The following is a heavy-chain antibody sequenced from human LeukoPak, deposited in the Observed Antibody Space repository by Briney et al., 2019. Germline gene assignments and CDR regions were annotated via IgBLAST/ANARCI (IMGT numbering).Heavy chain of an antibody. CDR1: GYSFTSYW. CDR3: ARLRDPGRWLQFIEFDY. J-gene: IGHJ4*02. D-gene: IGHD5-24*01. V-gene: IGHV5-51*01. CDR2: IYPGDSDT. Sequence: GESLKISCKGSGYSFTSYWIGWVRQMPGKGLEWMGIIYPGDSDTRYSPSFQGQVTISADKSISTAYLQWSSLKASDTAMYYCARLRDPGRWLQFIEFDYWGQGTLVTVSS.